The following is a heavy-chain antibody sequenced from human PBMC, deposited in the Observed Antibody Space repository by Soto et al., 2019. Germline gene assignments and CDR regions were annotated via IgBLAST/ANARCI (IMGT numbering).Heavy chain of an antibody. CDR3: ARGHEYGGNSDAFDI. Sequence: QVHLVQSGAEVKKPGSSVKVSCKASGGTFSTSSINWLRQAPGQRPEWMGNILSVFGTADYAQKFRDRVTITADKSTNTAYMELRSLFSEDAAVYYCARGHEYGGNSDAFDIWGQGTVVTVSS. V-gene: IGHV1-69*14. J-gene: IGHJ3*02. D-gene: IGHD4-17*01. CDR1: GGTFSTSS. CDR2: ILSVFGTA.